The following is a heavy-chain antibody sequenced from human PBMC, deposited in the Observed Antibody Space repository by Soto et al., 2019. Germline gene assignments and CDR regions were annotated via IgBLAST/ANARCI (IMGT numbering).Heavy chain of an antibody. CDR2: IWYDGSDK. Sequence: QVQLVESRGGVVQPGRSLRLSCAASEFTFRSYGMHWVRQAPGKGLEWVAVIWYDGSDKYYGDSVRGRFTISRDNSKNTLYLQMNSLRAEDTAVYYCARGYYRGNYRGPFDSWGQGTLVTVSS. V-gene: IGHV3-33*01. J-gene: IGHJ4*02. D-gene: IGHD1-26*01. CDR1: EFTFRSYG. CDR3: ARGYYRGNYRGPFDS.